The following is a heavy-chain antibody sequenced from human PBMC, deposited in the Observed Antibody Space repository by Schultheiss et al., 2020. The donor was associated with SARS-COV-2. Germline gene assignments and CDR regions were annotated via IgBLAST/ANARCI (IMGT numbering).Heavy chain of an antibody. CDR2: IYYSGST. Sequence: SETLSLTCAVYGGSFSGYYWSWIRQPPGKGLEWIGSIYYSGSTYYNPSLKSRVTISVDTSKNQFSLKLSSVTAADTAVYYCARFRHCSSTSCYPFFDYWGQGTLVTVSS. D-gene: IGHD2-2*01. J-gene: IGHJ4*02. CDR1: GGSFSGYY. CDR3: ARFRHCSSTSCYPFFDY. V-gene: IGHV4-34*01.